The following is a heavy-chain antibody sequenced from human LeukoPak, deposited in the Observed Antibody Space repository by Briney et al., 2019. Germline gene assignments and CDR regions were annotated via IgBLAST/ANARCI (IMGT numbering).Heavy chain of an antibody. D-gene: IGHD1-26*01. CDR3: ARDNSVGDYAWWFDP. CDR1: GYTFTNHY. Sequence: ASVKVSCKASGYTFTNHYMHWVRQAPGQGLEWLGLISPSGDKTRNAKKFQGRVTMTRDMSTSTDYLELSSLRSEGTAVYYCARDNSVGDYAWWFDPWGQGTLVTVSS. V-gene: IGHV1-46*01. CDR2: ISPSGDKT. J-gene: IGHJ5*02.